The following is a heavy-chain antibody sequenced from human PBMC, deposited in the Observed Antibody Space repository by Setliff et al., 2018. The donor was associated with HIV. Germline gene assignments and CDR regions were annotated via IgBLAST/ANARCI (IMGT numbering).Heavy chain of an antibody. CDR1: GYSITNNNY. V-gene: IGHV4-28*03. J-gene: IGHJ3*02. CDR2: IYYSGST. D-gene: IGHD3-10*01. Sequence: PSETLSLTCTVSGYSITNNNYWGWIRQPPGKGLEWIGYIYYSGSTYYNPSLKSRVTMSVETSKNQFSLKLSSVTAADTAVYYCARDTYGTPPAFDIWGRGTVVTVSS. CDR3: ARDTYGTPPAFDI.